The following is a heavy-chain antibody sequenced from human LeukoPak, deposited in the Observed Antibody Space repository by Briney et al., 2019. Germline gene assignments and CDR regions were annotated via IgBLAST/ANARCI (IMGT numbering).Heavy chain of an antibody. Sequence: ASVTVSCKASGYTFTSYGISWVRQAPGQGLEWMGWISAYNGNTNYAQKLQGRVTMTTDTSTSTAYMELRSLRSDDTAVYYCARSDYDFWSGYWNFDYWGQGTLVTVSS. V-gene: IGHV1-18*01. CDR2: ISAYNGNT. CDR1: GYTFTSYG. J-gene: IGHJ4*02. D-gene: IGHD3-3*01. CDR3: ARSDYDFWSGYWNFDY.